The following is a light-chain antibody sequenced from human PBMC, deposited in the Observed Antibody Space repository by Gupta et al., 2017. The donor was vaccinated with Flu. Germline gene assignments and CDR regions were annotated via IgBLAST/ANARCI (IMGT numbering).Light chain of an antibody. CDR3: GTWDDSRSAMI. V-gene: IGLV1-51*02. J-gene: IGLJ2*01. CDR2: END. Sequence: QSVLTQPPSVSAAPGQKVTFSCSGSSSNIGVNSVSWYQQPPGAAPKLLIYENDRRPSGIPDRVTGSKSSTSATLSITGLQTGEEAYYYCGTWDDSRSAMIFGGGTKLAVL. CDR1: SSNIGVNS.